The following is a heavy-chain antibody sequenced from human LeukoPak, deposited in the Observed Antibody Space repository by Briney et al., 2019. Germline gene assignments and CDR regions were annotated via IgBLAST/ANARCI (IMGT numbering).Heavy chain of an antibody. Sequence: KPSETLSLTCTVSGDSISNYYWTWIRQPAGKGLEWIGRIYGSGRTDYSPSLKSRVTISADTSKSELSLNLRSVTAADTAVYYCARTTYYYDSSGYWGYYFDYWGQGTLVTVSS. CDR1: GDSISNYY. V-gene: IGHV4-4*07. CDR2: IYGSGRT. J-gene: IGHJ4*02. CDR3: ARTTYYYDSSGYWGYYFDY. D-gene: IGHD3-22*01.